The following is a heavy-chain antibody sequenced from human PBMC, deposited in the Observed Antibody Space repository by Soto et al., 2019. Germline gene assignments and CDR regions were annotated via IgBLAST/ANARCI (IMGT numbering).Heavy chain of an antibody. CDR1: GYTFANYW. CDR2: IYPSDSTV. J-gene: IGHJ5*02. Sequence: GESLKISCQSSGYTFANYWIVWVRQMPGKGLEWMGIIYPSDSTVKYSPSVQGQVTMSVDKSISTAYLQWSSPKASDAAVHYCARGNVANYFEPWGQGTLVTVSS. D-gene: IGHD1-7*01. V-gene: IGHV5-51*01. CDR3: ARGNVANYFEP.